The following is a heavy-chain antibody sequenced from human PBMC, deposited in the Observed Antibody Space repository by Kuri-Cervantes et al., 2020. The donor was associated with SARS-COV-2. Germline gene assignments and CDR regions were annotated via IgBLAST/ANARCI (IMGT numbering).Heavy chain of an antibody. CDR2: ISSSSSTT. J-gene: IGHJ6*04. Sequence: GESLKISCVASGFTFSKYKMHWVRLLPGKGLEWVSYISSSSSTTSYADSVRGRFTVSRDSNKNSLYLQMNSLRVEDTAIYYCVRDPHDWGMEVWGKGTTVTVSS. D-gene: IGHD3-16*01. CDR3: VRDPHDWGMEV. CDR1: GFTFSKYK. V-gene: IGHV3-48*01.